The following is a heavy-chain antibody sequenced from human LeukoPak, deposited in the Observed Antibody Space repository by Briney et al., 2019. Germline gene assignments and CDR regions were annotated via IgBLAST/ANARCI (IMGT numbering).Heavy chain of an antibody. CDR3: ARDPYSSTWSYGMDV. D-gene: IGHD6-6*01. CDR1: GFTFSDYW. J-gene: IGHJ6*02. V-gene: IGHV3-7*05. CDR2: IKQDGSEE. Sequence: GGSLRLSCAASGFTFSDYWMSWVRQAPGKGLEWVANIKQDGSEEVYVDSLKGRFTISRDNAKNSLFLQMNTLRAEDTAVYYCARDPYSSTWSYGMDVWGQGTTVTVSS.